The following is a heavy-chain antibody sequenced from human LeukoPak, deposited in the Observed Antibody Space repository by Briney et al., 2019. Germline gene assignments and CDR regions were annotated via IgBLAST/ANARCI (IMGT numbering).Heavy chain of an antibody. CDR3: ARGVQLVPGNYYYYMDV. D-gene: IGHD6-6*01. Sequence: SETLSLTCTVSGGSISSYYWSWIRQPAGKGLEWIGRIYTSGSTNYNPSLKSRVTMSVDTSKNQFSLKLSSVTAADTAVYYCARGVQLVPGNYYYYMDVWGKGTTVTVSS. CDR1: GGSISSYY. CDR2: IYTSGST. J-gene: IGHJ6*03. V-gene: IGHV4-4*07.